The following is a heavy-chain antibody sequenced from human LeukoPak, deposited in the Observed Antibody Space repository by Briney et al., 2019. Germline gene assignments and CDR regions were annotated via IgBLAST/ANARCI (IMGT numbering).Heavy chain of an antibody. CDR1: GGTFSSYA. Sequence: SVKVSCKASGGTFSSYAISWVRQAPGQGLEWMGGIIPIFGTANYAQKFQGRVTMTTDTSTSTAYMELRSLRSDDTAVYYCARDLYSSSWDDYYYYGMDVWGQGTTVTVSS. CDR3: ARDLYSSSWDDYYYYGMDV. J-gene: IGHJ6*02. CDR2: IIPIFGTA. V-gene: IGHV1-69*05. D-gene: IGHD6-13*01.